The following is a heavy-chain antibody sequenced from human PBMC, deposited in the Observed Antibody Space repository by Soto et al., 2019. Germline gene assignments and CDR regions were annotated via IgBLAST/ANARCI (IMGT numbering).Heavy chain of an antibody. D-gene: IGHD5-18*01. CDR3: SRDRRVGYSYDYHYCYAMDV. Sequence: QVQLVESGGGVVQPGRSLRLSCAASGFIFSTYAIHWVRQAPGKGLEWVAMISYDGFNKYYADSVKGRFTISRDNSKNSVYLLMHSLRAEDTAVYYCSRDRRVGYSYDYHYCYAMDVWGQGTTVTVSS. CDR1: GFIFSTYA. V-gene: IGHV3-30-3*01. J-gene: IGHJ6*02. CDR2: ISYDGFNK.